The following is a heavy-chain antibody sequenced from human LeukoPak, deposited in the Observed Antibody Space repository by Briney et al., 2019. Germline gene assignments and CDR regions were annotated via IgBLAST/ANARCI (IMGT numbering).Heavy chain of an antibody. Sequence: PGGSLRLSCAASGFTFSSYEVNWVRQAPGKGLEWVAVISYDGSNKYYADSVKGRFTISRDNSKNTLYLQMNSLRAEDTAVYYCAKDGFGITIFGFFDYWGRGTLVTVSS. D-gene: IGHD3-3*01. V-gene: IGHV3-30*18. CDR2: ISYDGSNK. CDR1: GFTFSSYE. J-gene: IGHJ4*02. CDR3: AKDGFGITIFGFFDY.